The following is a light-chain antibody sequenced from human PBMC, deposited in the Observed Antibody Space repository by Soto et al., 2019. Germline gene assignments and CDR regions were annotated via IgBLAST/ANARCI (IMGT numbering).Light chain of an antibody. J-gene: IGKJ5*01. CDR2: AAS. V-gene: IGKV3-11*01. Sequence: IVLTQSPATLPLSPGARATLSGRASQSVSSYLAWYQTQPGKAPRLLIYAASNRATGIPARLSGGGSGTVFTLTIRSLQPEDFAVYYCQQRSNWPTFGQGTRLEIK. CDR3: QQRSNWPT. CDR1: QSVSSY.